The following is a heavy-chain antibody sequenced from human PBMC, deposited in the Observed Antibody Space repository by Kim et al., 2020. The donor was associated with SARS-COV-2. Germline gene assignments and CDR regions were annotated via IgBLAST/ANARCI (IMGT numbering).Heavy chain of an antibody. CDR3: ARDRVTMVRGVTLNWFDP. D-gene: IGHD3-10*01. Sequence: ASVKVSCKASGYTFTSYAMHWVRQAPGQRLEWMGWINAGNGNTKYSQKFQGRVTITRDTSASTAYMELSSLRSEDTAVYYCARDRVTMVRGVTLNWFDPWGQGTLVTVSS. CDR2: INAGNGNT. CDR1: GYTFTSYA. V-gene: IGHV1-3*01. J-gene: IGHJ5*02.